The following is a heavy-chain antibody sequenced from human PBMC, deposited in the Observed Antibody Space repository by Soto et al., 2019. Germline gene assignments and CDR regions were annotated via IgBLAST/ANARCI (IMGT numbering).Heavy chain of an antibody. CDR3: SWDSYCSSTSCYAGYYYYMDV. Sequence: SETLSLTCAVYGGSFSGYYWSWIRQPPGKGLEWIGEINHSGSTNYNPSLKSRVTISVDTSKNQFSLKLSSVTAADTAVYYCSWDSYCSSTSCYAGYYYYMDVWGKGTTVTVSS. CDR1: GGSFSGYY. D-gene: IGHD2-2*01. CDR2: INHSGST. J-gene: IGHJ6*03. V-gene: IGHV4-34*01.